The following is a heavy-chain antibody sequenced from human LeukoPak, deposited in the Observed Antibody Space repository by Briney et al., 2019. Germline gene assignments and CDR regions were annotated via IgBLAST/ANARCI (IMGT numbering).Heavy chain of an antibody. V-gene: IGHV3-48*03. Sequence: PGGSLRLSCAASGFTLSSYEMNWVSEAPGKGLEWVSSISRSATTIYYTDSVKGRFTISRDNAKNSLYLQMNSLSAEDTAVYFCARVGALSSSWLLYWGQGTLVTVSS. CDR1: GFTLSSYE. D-gene: IGHD6-13*01. J-gene: IGHJ4*02. CDR3: ARVGALSSSWLLY. CDR2: ISRSATTI.